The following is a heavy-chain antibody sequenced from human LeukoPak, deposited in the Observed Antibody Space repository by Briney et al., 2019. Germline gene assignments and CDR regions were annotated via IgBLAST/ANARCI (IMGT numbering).Heavy chain of an antibody. CDR1: GGSISSYY. Sequence: SSETLSLTCTVSGGSISSYYWSWIRQPPGKGLEWIGYIYYSGSTNYNPSLKSRVTISVDTSKNQFSLKLSSVTAADTAVYYCARVGGNPYYYDSSGYQNWFDPWGQGTLVTVSS. D-gene: IGHD3-22*01. J-gene: IGHJ5*02. V-gene: IGHV4-59*01. CDR3: ARVGGNPYYYDSSGYQNWFDP. CDR2: IYYSGST.